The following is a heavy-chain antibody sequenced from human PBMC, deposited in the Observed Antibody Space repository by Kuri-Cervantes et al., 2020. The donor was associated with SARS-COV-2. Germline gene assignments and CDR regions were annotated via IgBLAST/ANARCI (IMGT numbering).Heavy chain of an antibody. J-gene: IGHJ6*02. V-gene: IGHV4-31*02. Sequence: SQTLSLTCAVYGGSFSGYYWSWIRQHPGKGLEWIGYIYYSGSTYYNPSLKSRVTISVDTSKNQFSLKLSSVTAADTAVYYCARVPFWSGYYKDYYYYGMDVWGQGTTVTVSS. CDR3: ARVPFWSGYYKDYYYYGMDV. CDR1: GGSFSGYY. D-gene: IGHD3-3*01. CDR2: IYYSGST.